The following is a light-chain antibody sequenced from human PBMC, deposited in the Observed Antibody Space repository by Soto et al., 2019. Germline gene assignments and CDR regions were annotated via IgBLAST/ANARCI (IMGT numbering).Light chain of an antibody. CDR2: AVS. Sequence: QSVLTQPASVSGTPGQSITISCTETSSDVGGYNYVSWYQQHPGKAPKLMIYAVSTRPSGVSNRFSGSKSGNTASLTISGLQAEAEADYYCSSYTSSSTVVFGGGTKLTVL. J-gene: IGLJ2*01. CDR1: SSDVGGYNY. V-gene: IGLV2-14*01. CDR3: SSYTSSSTVV.